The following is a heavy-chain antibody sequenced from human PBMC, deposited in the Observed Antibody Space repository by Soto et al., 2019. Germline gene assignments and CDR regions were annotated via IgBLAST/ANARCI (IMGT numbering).Heavy chain of an antibody. CDR2: IKSKTDGGTT. D-gene: IGHD5-18*01. CDR1: GFTFSNAW. CDR3: TTDIRYNFSF. J-gene: IGHJ4*02. Sequence: GGSLRLSCAASGFTFSNAWMSWVRQAPGKGLEWVGRIKSKTDGGTTGYAAPVKGRFTISRDDSENSLYLQMNGLKTEDTAVYYCTTDIRYNFSFWGQGTLVTVSS. V-gene: IGHV3-15*01.